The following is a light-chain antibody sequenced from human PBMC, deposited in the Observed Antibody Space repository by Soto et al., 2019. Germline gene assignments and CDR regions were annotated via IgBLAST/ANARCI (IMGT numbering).Light chain of an antibody. CDR3: QEYNSDPLLV. CDR1: QGIKNF. J-gene: IGKJ4*01. Sequence: DIQITQSPSSLSASVGERVTITCRGSQGIKNFLAWYQQKLGKVPKLLIYAASTLESGVPSRFSGSGYGTDFTLTISSLQPEDVATYYCQEYNSDPLLVFGGGTKVDIK. V-gene: IGKV1-27*01. CDR2: AAS.